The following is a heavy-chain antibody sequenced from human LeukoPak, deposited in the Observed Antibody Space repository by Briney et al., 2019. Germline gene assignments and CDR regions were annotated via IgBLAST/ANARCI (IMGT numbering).Heavy chain of an antibody. V-gene: IGHV1-2*02. Sequence: ASVKVSCKASGYTFTSYGISWVRQAPGQGLEWMGWINPNSGGTNYAQKFQGRVTMTRDTSISTAYMELSRLRSDDTAVYYCAREANQGGWFDPWGQGTLVTVSS. J-gene: IGHJ5*02. CDR2: INPNSGGT. CDR3: AREANQGGWFDP. D-gene: IGHD4/OR15-4a*01. CDR1: GYTFTSYG.